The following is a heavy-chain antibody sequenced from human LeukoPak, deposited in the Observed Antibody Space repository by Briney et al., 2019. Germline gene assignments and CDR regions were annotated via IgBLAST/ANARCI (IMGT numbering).Heavy chain of an antibody. J-gene: IGHJ5*02. CDR2: INHSGST. D-gene: IGHD3-22*01. CDR1: GGSFSGYY. Sequence: SETLSLTCAVYGGSFSGYYWSWIRQPPGKGLEWIGEINHSGSTNYNPSLKSRVTISVDTSKNQFSLKLSSVTAADTAVYYCARHSSGYYRRQNWFDPWGQGTLVTVSS. CDR3: ARHSSGYYRRQNWFDP. V-gene: IGHV4-34*01.